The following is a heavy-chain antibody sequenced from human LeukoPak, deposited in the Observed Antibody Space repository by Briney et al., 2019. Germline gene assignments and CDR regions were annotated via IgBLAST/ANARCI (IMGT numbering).Heavy chain of an antibody. Sequence: PGGSLRLSCAASGFTFSTYWMLWVRQAPGKGLVWVSRINSDGSSTSYADSVKGRFTISRDNAKNTLYLQMNSLRDEDTAVYYCARDPIAAAGLFDYWGQGTLVTVSS. J-gene: IGHJ4*02. CDR2: INSDGSST. V-gene: IGHV3-74*01. D-gene: IGHD6-13*01. CDR1: GFTFSTYW. CDR3: ARDPIAAAGLFDY.